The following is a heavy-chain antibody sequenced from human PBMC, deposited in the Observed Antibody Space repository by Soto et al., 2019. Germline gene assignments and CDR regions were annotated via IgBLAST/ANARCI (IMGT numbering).Heavy chain of an antibody. CDR1: GGTFSSYA. J-gene: IGHJ6*02. CDR2: LIPIFLTA. V-gene: IGHV1-69*13. D-gene: IGHD3-22*01. CDR3: ARDGLGSSGYYYPGDYYYGMDV. Sequence: GTSVEVSCKSSGGTFSSYAISWVRQAPGQGLEWMGGLIPIFLTANYEQQCQGRVTITADESTSTAYMELSSLRSEDTAVYYCARDGLGSSGYYYPGDYYYGMDVWGQGTTVTVS.